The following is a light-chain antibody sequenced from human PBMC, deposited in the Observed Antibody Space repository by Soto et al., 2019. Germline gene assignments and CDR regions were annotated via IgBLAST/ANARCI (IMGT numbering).Light chain of an antibody. Sequence: IVITQSSATLSVSRGERATPSCRANQAISSTLAWYQQKPGQAPRLHIYGASRRATGIPARFSGSGSGTDFTLTISDLEPADFGLYYCQQRLNWPPGFGQGTKVDIK. V-gene: IGKV3-11*01. CDR2: GAS. CDR1: QAISST. J-gene: IGKJ1*01. CDR3: QQRLNWPPG.